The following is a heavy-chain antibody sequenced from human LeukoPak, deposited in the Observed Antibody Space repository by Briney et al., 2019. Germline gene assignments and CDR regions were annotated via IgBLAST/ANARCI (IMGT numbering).Heavy chain of an antibody. CDR2: IYYSGST. Sequence: PSETLSLTCTVSGGSISSSSYYWGWIRQPPGKGLEWIGSIYYSGSTYYNPSLKSRVTISVDTSKNQFSLKLSSVTAADTAVYYCARLSVGYDFWSGYYWFDPWAREPWSPSPQ. J-gene: IGHJ5*02. D-gene: IGHD3-3*01. CDR3: ARLSVGYDFWSGYYWFDP. V-gene: IGHV4-39*01. CDR1: GGSISSSSYY.